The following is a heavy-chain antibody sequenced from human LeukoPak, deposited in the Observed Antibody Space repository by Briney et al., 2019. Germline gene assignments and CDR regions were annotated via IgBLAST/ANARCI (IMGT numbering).Heavy chain of an antibody. CDR2: INPNSGGT. D-gene: IGHD7-27*01. V-gene: IGHV1-2*02. CDR1: GYTFTGYY. J-gene: IGHJ6*03. Sequence: ASVKVSCKASGYTFTGYYMHWVRQAPGQGLEWMGWINPNSGGTNYAQKLQGTVTMTTDTSTTTAYMELRGLRSDDTAVYYCARAEKPNWGNYYYYCMDVWGKGTTVTVSS. CDR3: ARAEKPNWGNYYYYCMDV.